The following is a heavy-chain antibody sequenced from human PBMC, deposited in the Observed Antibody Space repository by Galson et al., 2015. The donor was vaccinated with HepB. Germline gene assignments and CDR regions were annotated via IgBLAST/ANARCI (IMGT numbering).Heavy chain of an antibody. CDR1: GFTFSTYA. CDR3: SRDQDRVGPNWFDP. J-gene: IGHJ5*02. Sequence: SLRLSCAASGFTFSTYAMHWVRQAPGKGLEWVAVISYDGSNKYYADSVKGRFTISRDNSKNTLYLQMNSLRAEDTDVYYCSRDQDRVGPNWFDPWGQGTLVTVSS. CDR2: ISYDGSNK. V-gene: IGHV3-30-3*01. D-gene: IGHD1-14*01.